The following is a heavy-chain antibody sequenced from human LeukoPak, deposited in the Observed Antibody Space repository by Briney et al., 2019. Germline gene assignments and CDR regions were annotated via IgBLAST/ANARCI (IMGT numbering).Heavy chain of an antibody. CDR3: ARDVDI. J-gene: IGHJ3*02. Sequence: SETLSLTCTVSGGSISSSSYYWGWLRQPPGKGLEWIGSIYYSGSTYYNPSLKSRVTITVDTSQNQFSLRVRSVTAEATAVVCGARDVDIWSQGTMVTVS. CDR1: GGSISSSSYY. V-gene: IGHV4-39*07. CDR2: IYYSGST.